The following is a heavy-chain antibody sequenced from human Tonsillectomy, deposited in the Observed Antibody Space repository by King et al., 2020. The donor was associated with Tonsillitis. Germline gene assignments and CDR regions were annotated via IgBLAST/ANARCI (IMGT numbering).Heavy chain of an antibody. CDR3: ARDSDFWSGYYTGPFDS. V-gene: IGHV3-30-3*01. CDR2: ISYDGSNK. J-gene: IGHJ4*02. D-gene: IGHD3-3*01. Sequence: VQLVESGGGVVQPGRSLRLSCAASGITFSTYAMHWVRQAPGKGLEWVAVISYDGSNKYYADSVKDRFTISRDNSKNTLYLQMNSLRPEDTAVYFCARDSDFWSGYYTGPFDSWGQGTLVTVSS. CDR1: GITFSTYA.